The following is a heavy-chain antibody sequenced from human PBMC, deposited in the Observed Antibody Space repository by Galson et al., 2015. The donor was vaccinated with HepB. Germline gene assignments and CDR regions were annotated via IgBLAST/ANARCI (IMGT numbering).Heavy chain of an antibody. CDR2: ISAYNGNT. CDR3: ARDKEYYDFWSGYPADYYYYGMDV. Sequence: SVKVSCKASGSTFTSYGISWVRQAPGQGLEWMGWISAYNGNTNYAQKLQGRVTMTTDTSTSTAYMELRSLRSDDTAVYYCARDKEYYDFWSGYPADYYYYGMDVWGQGTTVTVSS. D-gene: IGHD3-3*01. V-gene: IGHV1-18*01. J-gene: IGHJ6*02. CDR1: GSTFTSYG.